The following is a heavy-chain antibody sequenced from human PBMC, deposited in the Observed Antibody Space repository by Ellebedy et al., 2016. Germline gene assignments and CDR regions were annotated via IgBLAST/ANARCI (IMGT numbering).Heavy chain of an antibody. CDR1: GFTFSPFS. V-gene: IGHV3-48*04. Sequence: GGSLRLXXVASGFTFSPFSMNWVRQTPGRGLEWLSYISGSSDTTYYADSVEGRFTISRDNAKNSLYLQMDSLRAEDTAVYYCAKRTESSGYHQPADYWGQGTLVTVSS. J-gene: IGHJ4*02. CDR3: AKRTESSGYHQPADY. CDR2: ISGSSDTT. D-gene: IGHD3-22*01.